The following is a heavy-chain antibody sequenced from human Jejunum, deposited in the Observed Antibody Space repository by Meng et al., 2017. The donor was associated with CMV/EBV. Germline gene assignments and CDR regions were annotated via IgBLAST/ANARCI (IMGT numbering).Heavy chain of an antibody. J-gene: IGHJ5*02. CDR3: ARVSAWNYGFDP. CDR2: VSSDGSVP. V-gene: IGHV3-74*03. Sequence: ASRFTFSDSWMPWARQVPGNGLFWVSRVSSDGSVPTYADSVKGRFTLSRDNAENALYLQMTSLRADDTALYYCARVSAWNYGFDPWGPGTLVTVSS. CDR1: RFTFSDSW. D-gene: IGHD1-7*01.